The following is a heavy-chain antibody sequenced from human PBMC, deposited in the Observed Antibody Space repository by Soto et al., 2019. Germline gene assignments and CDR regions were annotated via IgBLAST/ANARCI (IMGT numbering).Heavy chain of an antibody. CDR1: GFTFSSYS. V-gene: IGHV3-48*02. J-gene: IGHJ4*02. D-gene: IGHD3-3*01. CDR2: ISSSSSTI. Sequence: GGSLRLSCAASGFTFSSYSMNWVRQAPGKGLEWVSYISSSSSTIYYADSVKGRFTISRDNAKNSLYLQMNSLRDEDTAVYYCARIHTPLYYDFWSGQGYFDYWGQGTLVTVSS. CDR3: ARIHTPLYYDFWSGQGYFDY.